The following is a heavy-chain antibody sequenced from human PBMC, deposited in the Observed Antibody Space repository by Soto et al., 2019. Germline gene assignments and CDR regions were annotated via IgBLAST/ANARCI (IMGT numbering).Heavy chain of an antibody. CDR2: ISSSGVST. J-gene: IGHJ6*02. V-gene: IGHV3-23*01. D-gene: IGHD6-19*01. CDR3: AKRRVAVAGYFGLDV. CDR1: AFTFSSYA. Sequence: PGGSLSLTCAASAFTFSSYAMTWVRQAPGKGLEWVSGISSSGVSTSYADSVKGRFTVSRDNSKNTLYLQVNSLRAEDTAVYYCAKRRVAVAGYFGLDVWGQGTTVTVSS.